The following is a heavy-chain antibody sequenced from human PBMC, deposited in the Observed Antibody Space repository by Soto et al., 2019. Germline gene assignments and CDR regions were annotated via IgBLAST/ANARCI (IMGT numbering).Heavy chain of an antibody. CDR3: ARETTPLYCGGDCYSNGPVDY. V-gene: IGHV3-33*01. Sequence: PGGSLRLSCAASGFTFSSYGMHWVRQAPGKGLEWVAVIWYDGSNKYYADSVKGRFTISRDNSKNTLYLQMNSLRAEDTAVYYCARETTPLYCGGDCYSNGPVDYWGQGTLVTVSS. CDR1: GFTFSSYG. D-gene: IGHD2-21*02. CDR2: IWYDGSNK. J-gene: IGHJ4*02.